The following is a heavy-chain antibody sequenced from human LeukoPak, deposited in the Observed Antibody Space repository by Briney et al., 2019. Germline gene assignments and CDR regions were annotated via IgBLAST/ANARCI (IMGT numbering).Heavy chain of an antibody. D-gene: IGHD6-19*01. CDR2: ISGSGGDT. CDR1: GFTFSSYA. V-gene: IGHV3-23*01. Sequence: GGSLRLSCADSGFTFSSYAMSWVRQAPGKGLEWVSAISGSGGDTYYADSVKGRFTISRDNAEKLVYLHMTSLRAEDMAMYFCAREGHSSGSLGDYWGQGILVTVSS. CDR3: AREGHSSGSLGDY. J-gene: IGHJ4*02.